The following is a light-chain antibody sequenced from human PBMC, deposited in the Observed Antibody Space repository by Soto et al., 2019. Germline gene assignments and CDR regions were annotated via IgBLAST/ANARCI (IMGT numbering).Light chain of an antibody. CDR1: SSDLGAGFD. CDR3: QAYDSSLSGGAV. CDR2: GSR. V-gene: IGLV1-40*01. Sequence: QSVLTQPPSVSGAPGQRVTISCTGASSDLGAGFDVHWYQQLPGTAPKLLIYGSRNRPSGVPDRFSGSKSGTSASLAITGLQAEDEGDYYCQAYDSSLSGGAVFGAGTKVTVL. J-gene: IGLJ2*01.